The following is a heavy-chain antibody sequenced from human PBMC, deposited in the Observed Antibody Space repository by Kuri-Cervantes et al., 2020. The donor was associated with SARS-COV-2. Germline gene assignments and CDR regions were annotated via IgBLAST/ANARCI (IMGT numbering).Heavy chain of an antibody. Sequence: SETLSLTCTVSGGSISGYYWSWIRQPPGKGLEWIGEINHSGSTNYNPSLKSRVTISVDTSKNQFSLKLSSVTAADTAVYYCARGVSSWQNDAFDIWGQGTMVTVSS. J-gene: IGHJ3*02. CDR2: INHSGST. CDR1: GGSISGYY. D-gene: IGHD6-13*01. V-gene: IGHV4-34*01. CDR3: ARGVSSWQNDAFDI.